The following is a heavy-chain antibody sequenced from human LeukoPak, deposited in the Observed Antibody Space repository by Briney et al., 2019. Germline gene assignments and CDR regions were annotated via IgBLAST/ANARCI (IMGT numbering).Heavy chain of an antibody. CDR1: GFTFSIYN. V-gene: IGHV3-48*02. CDR2: ISKDSGDK. D-gene: IGHD1-26*01. Sequence: GGSLRLSCAAAGFTFSIYNMNWVRQAPGKGLEWVSHISKDSGDKHYVDSVKGRFTISRDNAKNSLYLQMSSPRDEDTAVYYCARDFRGNYSIDYWGQGTLVTVSS. CDR3: ARDFRGNYSIDY. J-gene: IGHJ4*02.